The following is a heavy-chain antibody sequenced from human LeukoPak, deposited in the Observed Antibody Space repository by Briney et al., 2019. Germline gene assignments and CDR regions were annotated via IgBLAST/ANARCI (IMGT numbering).Heavy chain of an antibody. CDR3: ASNMVRGVTSPDY. V-gene: IGHV1-3*01. CDR2: INAGNGNT. Sequence: ASVKVSCKASGYTFTSYATHWVRQAPGQRLEWMGWINAGNGNTKYSQKFQGRVTITRDTSASTAYMELSSLRSEDTAVYYCASNMVRGVTSPDYWGQGTLVTVSS. D-gene: IGHD3-10*01. CDR1: GYTFTSYA. J-gene: IGHJ4*02.